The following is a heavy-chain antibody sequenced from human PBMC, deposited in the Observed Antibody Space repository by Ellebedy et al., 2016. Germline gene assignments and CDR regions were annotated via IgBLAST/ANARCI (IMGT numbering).Heavy chain of an antibody. J-gene: IGHJ4*02. CDR3: AKGRLWFGECCFDY. CDR1: GFTFSSYW. Sequence: GESLKISXAASGFTFSSYWMHWVRQAPGKGLVWVSRINSDGSSTSYADSVKGRFTISRDNAKNTLYLQMNSLRAEDTAVYYCAKGRLWFGECCFDYWGQGTLVTVSS. CDR2: INSDGSST. D-gene: IGHD3-10*01. V-gene: IGHV3-74*01.